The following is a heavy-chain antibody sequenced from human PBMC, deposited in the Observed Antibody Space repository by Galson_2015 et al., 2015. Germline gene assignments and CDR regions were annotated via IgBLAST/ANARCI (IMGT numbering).Heavy chain of an antibody. V-gene: IGHV3-74*01. J-gene: IGHJ3*02. CDR2: VDRHESRT. CDR3: ARISGATNDAFDI. D-gene: IGHD1-26*01. Sequence: SLRLSCAASGFIFSSYWMHWARQAPGQGLEWVARVDRHESRTNYADSVKGRFTISRDNAKNTVYLQMNSLRDEDTAVYYCARISGATNDAFDIWGQGTMVTVSS. CDR1: GFIFSSYW.